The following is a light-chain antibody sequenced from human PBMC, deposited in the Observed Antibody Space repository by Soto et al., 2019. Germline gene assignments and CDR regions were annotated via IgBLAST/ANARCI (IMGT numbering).Light chain of an antibody. V-gene: IGLV2-14*01. CDR1: SSDVGYYDY. CDR3: SSYTRSSTVV. CDR2: EVS. J-gene: IGLJ2*01. Sequence: QSALTQPASVSGSPGQSITIPCTGTSSDVGYYDYVSWYQQHPGKAPKLMIYEVSNRPSGVSNRFSGSKSGNTASLTISGLQAEDEADYYCSSYTRSSTVVFGGGTKLTVL.